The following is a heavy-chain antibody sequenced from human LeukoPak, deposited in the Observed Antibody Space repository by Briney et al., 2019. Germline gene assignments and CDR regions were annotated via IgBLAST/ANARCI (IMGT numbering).Heavy chain of an antibody. V-gene: IGHV3-7*01. D-gene: IGHD1-26*01. CDR3: AKTGTYFDFDY. Sequence: GGSLRLSCTASGFSFSNAWMSWVRQAPGKGLEWVANIDQDGSEKYYVDSVKGRFTIFRDNSKNSLFLQMNSLSPEDTAVYYCAKTGTYFDFDYWGQGALVTVSS. CDR2: IDQDGSEK. J-gene: IGHJ4*02. CDR1: GFSFSNAW.